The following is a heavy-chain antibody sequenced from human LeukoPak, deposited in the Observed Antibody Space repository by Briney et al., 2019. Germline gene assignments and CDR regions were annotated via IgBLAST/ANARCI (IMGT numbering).Heavy chain of an antibody. D-gene: IGHD6-19*01. V-gene: IGHV3-53*01. CDR2: IFSGGST. CDR3: ARDLKTSGWYGDFDY. Sequence: PGGSLRLSCVASGFTVSSNYMSWVRQASGKGLEWVSAIFSGGSTFYADSVTGRFTISRDNSKNTVYLEMNSLRAEDTAVYYCARDLKTSGWYGDFDYRGQGTLVTVSS. CDR1: GFTVSSNY. J-gene: IGHJ4*02.